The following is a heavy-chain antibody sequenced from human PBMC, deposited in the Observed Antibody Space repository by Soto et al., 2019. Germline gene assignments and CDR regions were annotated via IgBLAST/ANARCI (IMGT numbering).Heavy chain of an antibody. V-gene: IGHV3-43D*04. Sequence: EVQLVESGGVVVQPGGSLRLSCAASGFTFDDYAMHWVRQAPGKGLEWVSLISWDGGSTYYADSVKGRFTISRDNSKNSLYLQMNSLRAEDTALYYCAKGQRIQLWSPYYYYYGMDVWGQGTTVTVSS. CDR2: ISWDGGST. D-gene: IGHD5-18*01. CDR3: AKGQRIQLWSPYYYYYGMDV. J-gene: IGHJ6*02. CDR1: GFTFDDYA.